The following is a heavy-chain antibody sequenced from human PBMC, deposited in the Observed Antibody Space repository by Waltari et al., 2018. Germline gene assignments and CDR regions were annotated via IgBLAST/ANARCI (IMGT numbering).Heavy chain of an antibody. V-gene: IGHV3-73*01. CDR2: IRSKPNNYAT. Sequence: EVQVVESGGGVVQPGGSLKLSCATSGFTFSGSTIHWVRQTSGKGLEWIGRIRSKPNNYATRYTASVEGRFTISRDDSENTAYLQMSSLMTEDTAVYYCTGGAVTGTDFWGQGTLVTVSS. CDR1: GFTFSGST. CDR3: TGGAVTGTDF. D-gene: IGHD6-13*01. J-gene: IGHJ4*02.